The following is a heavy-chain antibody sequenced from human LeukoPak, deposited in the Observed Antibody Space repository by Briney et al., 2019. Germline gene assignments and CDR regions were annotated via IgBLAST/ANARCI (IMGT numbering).Heavy chain of an antibody. CDR1: GGSISSYY. Sequence: PSETLSLTCTVSGGSISSYYWSWIRQPPGKGLEWIGYIYYSGSTNYNPSLKSRVTISVDTSKNQFSLKLSSVIAADTAVYYCARLITGTKTGNDWFDPWGQGTLVTVSS. CDR3: ARLITGTKTGNDWFDP. D-gene: IGHD1-7*01. J-gene: IGHJ5*02. V-gene: IGHV4-59*12. CDR2: IYYSGST.